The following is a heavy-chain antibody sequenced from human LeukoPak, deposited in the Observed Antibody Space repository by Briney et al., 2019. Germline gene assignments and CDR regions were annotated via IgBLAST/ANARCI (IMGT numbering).Heavy chain of an antibody. CDR2: ISSRSSYI. J-gene: IGHJ4*02. CDR3: ARVPSDIVVVEPATPDF. D-gene: IGHD2-15*01. Sequence: GGSLRLSCAASGFTFSSFSMNWPRQAPGKGLEWFSSISSRSSYIYYADLVKGRFTISRDNAKNSLYLQMNSLRAEDTAVYYCARVPSDIVVVEPATPDFWGQGTLVTVSS. CDR1: GFTFSSFS. V-gene: IGHV3-21*01.